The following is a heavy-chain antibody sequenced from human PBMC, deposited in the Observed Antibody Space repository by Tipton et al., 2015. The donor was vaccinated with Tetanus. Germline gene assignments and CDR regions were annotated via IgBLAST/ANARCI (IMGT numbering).Heavy chain of an antibody. CDR3: ARQGWGTSYSWFDP. V-gene: IGHV5-51*01. CDR2: IFPGGTDV. D-gene: IGHD6-6*01. Sequence: QLVQSRPVVKKPGESLNISCKASGYNFATFWIGWVRQKPGKGLEWMGIIFPGGTDVRYSPTFDVQVTISADKSTTTAYLQWDRLKVSDTAIYYCARQGWGTSYSWFDPWGQGTLVTVSS. J-gene: IGHJ5*02. CDR1: GYNFATFW.